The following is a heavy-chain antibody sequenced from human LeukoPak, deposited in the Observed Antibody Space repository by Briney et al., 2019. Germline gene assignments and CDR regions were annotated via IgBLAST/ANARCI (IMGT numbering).Heavy chain of an antibody. D-gene: IGHD6-13*01. CDR1: GFTVSGYC. CDR3: ARGTIAAPGTDY. J-gene: IGHJ4*02. V-gene: IGHV3-7*01. Sequence: PGGSLRLSCAASGFTVSGYCMHCVRQAPGEGLEWVANVKQDGSESHFADSVKGRFTISRDNSENSLYLQMNSLRAEDTAMYYCARGTIAAPGTDYWGQGTLVTVSS. CDR2: VKQDGSES.